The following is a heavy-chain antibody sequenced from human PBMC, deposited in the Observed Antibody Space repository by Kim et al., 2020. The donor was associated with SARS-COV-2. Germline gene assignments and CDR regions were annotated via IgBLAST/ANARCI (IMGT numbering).Heavy chain of an antibody. J-gene: IGHJ5*02. CDR1: GFTFSSYW. D-gene: IGHD2-15*01. V-gene: IGHV3-7*01. CDR2: IKQDGSEK. Sequence: GGSLRLSCAASGFTFSSYWMSWVRQAPGKGLEWVANIKQDGSEKYYVDSVKGRFTISRDNAKNSLYLQMNSLRAEDTAVYYCARVSPSRNRYCSGGSCVNWFDPGGQGTLVTVSS. CDR3: ARVSPSRNRYCSGGSCVNWFDP.